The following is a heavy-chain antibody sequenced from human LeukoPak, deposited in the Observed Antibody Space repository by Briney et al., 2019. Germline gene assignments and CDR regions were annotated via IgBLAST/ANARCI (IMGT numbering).Heavy chain of an antibody. D-gene: IGHD7-27*01. CDR3: ARDLNWGWALDY. CDR2: IYTSGST. CDR1: GGSTSSYY. J-gene: IGHJ4*02. V-gene: IGHV4-4*07. Sequence: SETLSLTCTVSGGSTSSYYWSWIRQPAGKGLEWIGRIYTSGSTNYNPSLKSRVTMSVDTSKNQFSLKLSSVTAADTAVYYCARDLNWGWALDYWGQGTLVTVSS.